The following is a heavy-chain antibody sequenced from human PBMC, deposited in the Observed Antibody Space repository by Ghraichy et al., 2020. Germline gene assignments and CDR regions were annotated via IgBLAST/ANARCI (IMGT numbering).Heavy chain of an antibody. Sequence: GGSLRLSCAASGFTFSTYAMSWVRQAPGKGLEWVSSISGSGGITYYADSVKGRFTISRDNSKTTLYLQMNSLRAEDTAVYYCAKVHRTSGIAVAGIWYGMDVWSQGTTVTVSS. J-gene: IGHJ6*02. D-gene: IGHD6-19*01. CDR3: AKVHRTSGIAVAGIWYGMDV. CDR2: ISGSGGIT. V-gene: IGHV3-23*01. CDR1: GFTFSTYA.